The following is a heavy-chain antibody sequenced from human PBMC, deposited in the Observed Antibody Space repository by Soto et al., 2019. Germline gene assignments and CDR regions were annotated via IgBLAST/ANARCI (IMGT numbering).Heavy chain of an antibody. J-gene: IGHJ4*02. CDR3: ARGFGGNSGTYDQ. V-gene: IGHV4-4*02. D-gene: IGHD2-21*02. CDR1: GVSVSSTNW. CDR2: IFHSGSS. Sequence: SETLSLTCAVSGVSVSSTNWWTWVRQPPGKGLEWIGEIFHSGSSNYSPSLKSRITLSIDKSKNQFSLKLRSVTAADTAVYYCARGFGGNSGTYDQWGQGTLVTVSS.